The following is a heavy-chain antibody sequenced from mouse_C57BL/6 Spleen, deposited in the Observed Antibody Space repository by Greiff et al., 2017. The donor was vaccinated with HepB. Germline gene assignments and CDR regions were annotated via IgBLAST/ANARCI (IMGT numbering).Heavy chain of an antibody. CDR3: ARFITTVVDYAMDY. V-gene: IGHV1-22*01. D-gene: IGHD1-1*01. J-gene: IGHJ4*01. CDR1: GYTFTDYN. CDR2: INPNNGGT. Sequence: VQLQQSGPELVKPGASVKMSCKASGYTFTDYNMHWVKQSHGKSLEWIGYINPNNGGTSYNQKFKGKATLTVNKSSSTAYMELRSLTSEDSAVYYCARFITTVVDYAMDYWGQGTSVTVSS.